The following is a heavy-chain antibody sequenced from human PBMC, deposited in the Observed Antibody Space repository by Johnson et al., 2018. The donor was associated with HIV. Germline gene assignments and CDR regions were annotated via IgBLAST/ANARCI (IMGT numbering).Heavy chain of an antibody. J-gene: IGHJ3*02. V-gene: IGHV3-23*04. CDR1: GFTFSSYA. Sequence: MLLVESGGGLGQPGGSLRLSCAASGFTFSSYAMTWVRQAPGKGLEWVSSISGNGGTTYYADSVKGRFTISRDNSKNTLYLQMNSLRAEDTAVYYCAKGWEGVTSGDAFDIWGQGTMVTVSS. CDR2: ISGNGGTT. D-gene: IGHD2-21*02. CDR3: AKGWEGVTSGDAFDI.